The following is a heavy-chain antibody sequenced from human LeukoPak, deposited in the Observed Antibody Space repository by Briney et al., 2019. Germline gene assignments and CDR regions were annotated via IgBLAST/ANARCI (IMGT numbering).Heavy chain of an antibody. D-gene: IGHD4-23*01. V-gene: IGHV1-8*02. CDR2: MNPNSGNT. CDR1: GYTFTSYG. Sequence: GASVKVSCKASGYTFTSYGISRVRQATGQGLEWMGWMNPNSGNTGYAQKFQGRVTMTRNTSISTAYMELSSLRSEDTAVYYCARDGGPRWGDYWGQGTLVTVSS. J-gene: IGHJ4*02. CDR3: ARDGGPRWGDY.